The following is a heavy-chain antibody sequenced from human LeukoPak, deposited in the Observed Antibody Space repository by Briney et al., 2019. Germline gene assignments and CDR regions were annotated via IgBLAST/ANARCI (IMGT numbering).Heavy chain of an antibody. D-gene: IGHD2-2*01. V-gene: IGHV3-33*01. J-gene: IGHJ4*02. CDR1: GFTFSSYG. CDR3: ARDLGYCSSTSCPFDY. Sequence: GRSLRLSCAASGFTFSSYGMHWVRQAPGKGLEWVAVIWYDGSNKYYADSVKGRFTISRDNSKNTLYLQMNSLRAEDTAVYYCARDLGYCSSTSCPFDYWGQGTLVTVSS. CDR2: IWYDGSNK.